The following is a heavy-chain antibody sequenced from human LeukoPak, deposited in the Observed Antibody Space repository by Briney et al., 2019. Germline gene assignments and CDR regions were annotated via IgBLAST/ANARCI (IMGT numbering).Heavy chain of an antibody. V-gene: IGHV1-3*01. J-gene: IGHJ3*02. CDR2: INAGNGNT. Sequence: RRASVKVSCKASGYTFTNYGISWVRQAPGQGLEWMGWINAGNGNTKYSQKFQGRVAITRDTSASTAYMELSSLRSEDTAVYYCASRRQYCSTTSCSATFDIWGQGTMVTVSS. CDR1: GYTFTNYG. D-gene: IGHD2-2*01. CDR3: ASRRQYCSTTSCSATFDI.